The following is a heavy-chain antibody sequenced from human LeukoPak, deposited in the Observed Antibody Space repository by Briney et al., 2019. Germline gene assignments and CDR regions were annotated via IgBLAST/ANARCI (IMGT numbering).Heavy chain of an antibody. CDR3: ARHIVPSTPDY. CDR1: GFTFTSSG. V-gene: IGHV3-66*04. CDR2: IYSGGDT. D-gene: IGHD5-12*01. Sequence: PGGSLRLSCVASGFTFTSSGMHWVRQAPGKGLEWVSVIYSGGDTYYADSVKGRVTISRDNSKNTLYLQMNSLRAEDTAVYYCARHIVPSTPDYWGQGTLVTVSS. J-gene: IGHJ4*02.